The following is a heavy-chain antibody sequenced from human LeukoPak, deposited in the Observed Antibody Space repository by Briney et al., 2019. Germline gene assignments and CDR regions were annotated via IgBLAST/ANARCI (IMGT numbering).Heavy chain of an antibody. V-gene: IGHV4-61*01. D-gene: IGHD4-17*01. J-gene: IGHJ4*02. CDR2: IYHSGST. CDR3: ARGFLQFGTVTYFDY. CDR1: GVSVSSGSYY. Sequence: SDTLSLTYTVSGVSVSSGSYYWNWIRQPPGKGLDWIGYIYHSGSTNYNPSLKSRVTISIDTSKNQFSLKLSSVTAADTAVYYCARGFLQFGTVTYFDYWGQGTLVTVSS.